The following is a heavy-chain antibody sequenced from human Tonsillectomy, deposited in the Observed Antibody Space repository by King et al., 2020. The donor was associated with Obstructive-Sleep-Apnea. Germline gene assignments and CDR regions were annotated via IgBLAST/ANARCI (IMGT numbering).Heavy chain of an antibody. CDR2: IYYSGST. CDR3: ARGVPRSKLESAWAPFDI. V-gene: IGHV4-59*01. Sequence: QMQLQESGPGLVKPSETLSLTCSVSGGSISNDYWTWIRQPPGKGLEWIGYIYYSGSTNCNPSLKSRVTVSVDTSKNQLSLNLTSVTAADTAVYYCARGVPRSKLESAWAPFDIWGQGTMVTVSS. J-gene: IGHJ3*02. CDR1: GGSISNDY. D-gene: IGHD3-10*01.